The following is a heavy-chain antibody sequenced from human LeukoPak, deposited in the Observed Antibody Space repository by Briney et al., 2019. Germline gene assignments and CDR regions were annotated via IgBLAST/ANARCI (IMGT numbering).Heavy chain of an antibody. J-gene: IGHJ4*02. CDR3: ATLGTAMASY. CDR2: IIPIFGTA. Sequence: VASVMVSCKASGGTFSSYAISWVRQAPGQGLEWMGRIIPIFGTANYAQKFQGRVTITTDESTSTAYMELSSLRSEDTAVYYCATLGTAMASYWGQGTLVTVSS. CDR1: GGTFSSYA. V-gene: IGHV1-69*05. D-gene: IGHD5-18*01.